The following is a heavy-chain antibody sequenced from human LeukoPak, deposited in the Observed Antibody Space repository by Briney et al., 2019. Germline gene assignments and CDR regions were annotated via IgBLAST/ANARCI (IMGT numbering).Heavy chain of an antibody. CDR3: AKDHDGSGSPYYYYGMDV. CDR2: ISYDGSNK. Sequence: GGSLRLSCAASGFTFSSYGMHRVRQAPGKGLEWVAVISYDGSNKYYADSVKGRFTISRDNSKNTLYLQMNSLRAEDTAVYYCAKDHDGSGSPYYYYGMDVWGQGTTVTVSS. V-gene: IGHV3-30*18. D-gene: IGHD3-10*01. J-gene: IGHJ6*02. CDR1: GFTFSSYG.